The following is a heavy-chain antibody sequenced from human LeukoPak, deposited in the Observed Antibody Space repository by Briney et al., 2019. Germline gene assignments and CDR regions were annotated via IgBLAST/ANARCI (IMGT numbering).Heavy chain of an antibody. Sequence: PSETLSLTCTVSGGSISSSSYYWGWIRQPPGKGLEWIGYIYYSVRTNYNPSLKSRVTISVDMPNNQFSLKMSSVTAADTAVYYCARTGDGYNYYNYYYMDVWGKGTTVTVTS. CDR3: ARTGDGYNYYNYYYMDV. J-gene: IGHJ6*03. D-gene: IGHD5-24*01. CDR2: IYYSVRT. CDR1: GGSISSSSYY. V-gene: IGHV4-61*05.